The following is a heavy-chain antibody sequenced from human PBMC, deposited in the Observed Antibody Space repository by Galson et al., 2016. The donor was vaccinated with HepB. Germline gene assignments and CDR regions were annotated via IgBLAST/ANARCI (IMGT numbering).Heavy chain of an antibody. V-gene: IGHV3-66*02. CDR1: GFTVSNNY. J-gene: IGHJ4*02. CDR3: ARGVYGDHGWFDY. D-gene: IGHD4-17*01. CDR2: IYSGGTT. Sequence: SLRLSCAASGFTVSNNYMTWVRQAPGKGLEYVSVIYSGGTTYYADSVQGRFTISRDNSKNTLFLQMNTLRAEDTAVYYCARGVYGDHGWFDYWGQGTLVTVSS.